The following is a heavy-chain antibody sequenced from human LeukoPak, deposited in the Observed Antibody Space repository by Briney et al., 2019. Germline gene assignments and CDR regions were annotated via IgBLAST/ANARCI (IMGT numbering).Heavy chain of an antibody. D-gene: IGHD2-2*01. CDR1: GFTFSDYY. V-gene: IGHV3-11*04. J-gene: IGHJ6*03. CDR3: ARCPAGLYYYYYMDV. CDR2: ISSSGSTI. Sequence: PGGSLRLSCAASGFTFSDYYMSWIRQAPGKGLEWVSYISSSGSTIYYADSVKGRFTISRDNAKNSLYLQMNSPRAEHTAVYYCARCPAGLYYYYYMDVWGKGTTVTVSS.